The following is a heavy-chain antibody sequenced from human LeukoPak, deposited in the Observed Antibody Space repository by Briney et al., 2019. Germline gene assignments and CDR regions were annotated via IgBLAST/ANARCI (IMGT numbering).Heavy chain of an antibody. CDR3: ARSTYCSSTSCYTRYEEYFDY. CDR2: IWYDGSNK. Sequence: PGRSLRLSCAAPGFTFSSYGMHWVRQAPGKGLAWVAVIWYDGSNKYYADSVKGRFTISRDNSKNTLYLQMNSLRAEDTAVYYCARSTYCSSTSCYTRYEEYFDYWGQGTLVTVSS. D-gene: IGHD2-2*02. CDR1: GFTFSSYG. V-gene: IGHV3-33*01. J-gene: IGHJ4*02.